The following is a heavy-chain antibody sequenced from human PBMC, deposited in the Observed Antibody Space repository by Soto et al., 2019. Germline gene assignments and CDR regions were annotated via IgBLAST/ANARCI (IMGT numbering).Heavy chain of an antibody. CDR3: ARASGSSYWFDP. CDR2: ISAYNGNT. Sequence: QVQLVQSGAEVKKPGASVKVSCKASGYTFTSYGISWVRQAPGQGLEWMGWISAYNGNTNYAQKLQGRVTRTTDTSTSTGYMELRSLGSDDTAVYYCARASGSSYWFDPWGQGTLVTVSS. CDR1: GYTFTSYG. D-gene: IGHD1-26*01. J-gene: IGHJ5*02. V-gene: IGHV1-18*01.